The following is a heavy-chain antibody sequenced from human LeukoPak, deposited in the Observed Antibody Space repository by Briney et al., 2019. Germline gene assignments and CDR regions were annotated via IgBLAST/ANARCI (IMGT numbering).Heavy chain of an antibody. J-gene: IGHJ1*01. V-gene: IGHV3-33*01. CDR2: IWYDGSNK. CDR3: ARDNYGWFQH. D-gene: IGHD3-10*01. Sequence: PGRSLRLSCAASGFTFSSYGMHWVRQAPGKGLEWVAVIWYDGSNKYYADSVKGRFTISRHNAKNSLYLQMNSLRAEDTAVYYCARDNYGWFQHWGQGTLVTVSS. CDR1: GFTFSSYG.